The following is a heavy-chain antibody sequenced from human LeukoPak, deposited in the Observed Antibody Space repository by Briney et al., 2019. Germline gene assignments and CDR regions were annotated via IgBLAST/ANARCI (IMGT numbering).Heavy chain of an antibody. CDR3: ARAKRQYCTNGVCSYFDY. CDR1: GGSFSGYY. CDR2: INHSGST. Sequence: PSETLSLTCAVYGGSFSGYYWSCIRQPPGKGLEWIGEINHSGSTNYNPSLKSRVTISVDTSKNQFSLKLSSVTAADTAVYYCARAKRQYCTNGVCSYFDYWGQGTLVTVSS. V-gene: IGHV4-34*01. D-gene: IGHD2-8*01. J-gene: IGHJ4*02.